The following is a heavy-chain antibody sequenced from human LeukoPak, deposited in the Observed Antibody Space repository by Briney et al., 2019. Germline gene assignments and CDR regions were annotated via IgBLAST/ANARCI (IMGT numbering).Heavy chain of an antibody. J-gene: IGHJ5*02. CDR2: IYYSGST. V-gene: IGHV4-59*01. CDR1: GGSISSYY. CDR3: ARDGLVALGWFDP. Sequence: PSKTLSLTCTVTGGSISSYYWSSIRQPPGKRLEWIGYIYYSGSTNYNPSLKSRVTISVDTSKNQFSLKLSSVTAADTAVYYCARDGLVALGWFDPWGQGTLVTVSS. D-gene: IGHD2-2*03.